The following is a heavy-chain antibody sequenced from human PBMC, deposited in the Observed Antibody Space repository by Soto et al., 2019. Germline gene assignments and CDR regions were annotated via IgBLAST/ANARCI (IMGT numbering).Heavy chain of an antibody. CDR1: GGSISSSSYY. D-gene: IGHD3-22*01. V-gene: IGHV4-39*01. CDR3: ARHGPAGYYDSSGPTPYWYFDL. CDR2: IYYSGST. Sequence: QLXLQXSXPGXVKPSETLSLTCTVSGGSISSSSYYWGWIRQPPGKGLEWIGSIYYSGSTYYNPSLKSRVTISVDTSKNQFSLKLSSVTAADTAVYYCARHGPAGYYDSSGPTPYWYFDLWGRGTLVTVSS. J-gene: IGHJ2*01.